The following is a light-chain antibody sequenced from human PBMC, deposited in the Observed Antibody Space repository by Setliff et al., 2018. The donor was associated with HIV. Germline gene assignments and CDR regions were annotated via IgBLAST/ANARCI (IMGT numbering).Light chain of an antibody. CDR3: SSYTLNTSYV. J-gene: IGLJ1*01. CDR2: EVN. CDR1: SSDIGFYNY. V-gene: IGLV2-14*01. Sequence: QSALAQPASVSGSPGQSITISCAGTSSDIGFYNYVSWYQQHPGKAPKLMIYEVNTRPSGVSNRFAGSKSGNTASLTISGLQPEDEADYYCSSYTLNTSYVFGTGTKVTVL.